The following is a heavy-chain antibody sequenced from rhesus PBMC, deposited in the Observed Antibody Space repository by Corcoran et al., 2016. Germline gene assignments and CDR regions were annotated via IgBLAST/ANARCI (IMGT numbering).Heavy chain of an antibody. D-gene: IGHD6-13*01. CDR1: GFTFSSYG. J-gene: IGHJ4*01. CDR2: ISNGGGST. V-gene: IGHV3S5*01. Sequence: EVQLVESGGGLVQPGGSLRLSCAASGFTFSSYGMSWVRQAPGKGLEWVSYISNGGGSTYYADSGKGRFTISRDNSKNTLSLQMNVLGAEDTAVYYCAKQRRSSWGIDYWGQGVLVTVSS. CDR3: AKQRRSSWGIDY.